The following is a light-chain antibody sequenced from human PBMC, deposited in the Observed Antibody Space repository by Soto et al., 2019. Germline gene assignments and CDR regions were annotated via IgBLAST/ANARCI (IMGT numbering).Light chain of an antibody. CDR3: QQYNNWPTWT. CDR2: DAS. V-gene: IGKV3-15*01. CDR1: QSVSGD. J-gene: IGKJ1*01. Sequence: EIVLTQSPATLSVSPGERATLSCRASQSVSGDLAWYHHKPGQAPRLLIYDASTRATGIPARFSGSGSGTEFTLTISSLQSEYFTVYYCQQYNNWPTWTFGQGTNVDIK.